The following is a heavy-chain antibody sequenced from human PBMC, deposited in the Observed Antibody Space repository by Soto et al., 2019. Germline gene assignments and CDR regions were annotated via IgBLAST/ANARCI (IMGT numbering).Heavy chain of an antibody. J-gene: IGHJ4*02. CDR3: AKVPGLDSSGYYCDY. CDR1: GFTFSSYA. V-gene: IGHV3-23*01. CDR2: ISGSGGST. D-gene: IGHD3-22*01. Sequence: PGGSLRLSCAASGFTFSSYAMSWVRQAPGKGLEWVSAISGSGGSTYYADSVKGRFTISRDNSKNTLYLQMNSLRAEDTAVYYCAKVPGLDSSGYYCDYWGQGTLVTVSS.